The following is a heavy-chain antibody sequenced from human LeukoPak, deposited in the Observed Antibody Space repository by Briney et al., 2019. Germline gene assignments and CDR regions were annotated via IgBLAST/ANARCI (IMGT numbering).Heavy chain of an antibody. V-gene: IGHV4-61*02. J-gene: IGHJ2*01. CDR2: IYTSGST. CDR3: ARDPLDYSDSSGYYYSYWYFDL. Sequence: SQTLSLTCTVSGGSISSGSYYWSWIRQPAGKGLEWIGRIYTSGSTNYNPSLKSRVTISVDTSKNQFSLQLNSVTPEDTAVYYCARDPLDYSDSSGYYYSYWYFDLWGRGTLVTVSS. CDR1: GGSISSGSYY. D-gene: IGHD3-22*01.